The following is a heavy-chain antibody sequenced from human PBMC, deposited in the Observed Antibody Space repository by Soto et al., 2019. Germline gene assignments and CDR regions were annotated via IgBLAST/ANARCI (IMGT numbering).Heavy chain of an antibody. CDR2: IYYSGST. V-gene: IGHV4-31*03. J-gene: IGHJ6*02. CDR3: AREGRYFDWLLV. Sequence: QVQLQESGPGLVKPSQTLSLTCTVSGGSISSGGYYWSWIRQHPGKGLEWIGYIYYSGSTYYNPSLKSRVTISVDTSKNQCSLNLSSVTAADTAVYYCAREGRYFDWLLVWGQGTTVTVSS. D-gene: IGHD3-9*01. CDR1: GGSISSGGYY.